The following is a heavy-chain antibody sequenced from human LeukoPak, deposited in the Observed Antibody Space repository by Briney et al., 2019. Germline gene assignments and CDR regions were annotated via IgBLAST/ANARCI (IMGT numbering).Heavy chain of an antibody. Sequence: PSETLSLTCAVYGGSFSAYYWSWIRQPPGKGLEWIGEINHRGSTNYNPSLRSRVTISVDTSKNQFSLKLSSVTAADTAVYYCARGRYSSNYYYYYYMDVWGKGTTVTVSS. CDR1: GGSFSAYY. V-gene: IGHV4-34*01. CDR2: INHRGST. J-gene: IGHJ6*03. D-gene: IGHD6-13*01. CDR3: ARGRYSSNYYYYYYMDV.